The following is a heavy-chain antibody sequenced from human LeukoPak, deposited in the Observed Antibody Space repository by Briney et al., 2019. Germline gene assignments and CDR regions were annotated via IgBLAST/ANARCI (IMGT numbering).Heavy chain of an antibody. Sequence: SETLSLTCTVSGGSISSGSYYWSWIRQPAGKGLEWIGRIYTSGSTNYNPSLKSRVTISVDTSKNQFSLKLSSVTAADTAVYYCARIMGYCSSTSCSGAFQHWGQGTLVTVSS. V-gene: IGHV4-61*02. CDR1: GGSISSGSYY. J-gene: IGHJ1*01. CDR2: IYTSGST. CDR3: ARIMGYCSSTSCSGAFQH. D-gene: IGHD2-2*01.